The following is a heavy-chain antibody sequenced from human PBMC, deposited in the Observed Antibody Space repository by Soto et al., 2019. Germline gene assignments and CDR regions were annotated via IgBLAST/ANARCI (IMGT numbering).Heavy chain of an antibody. J-gene: IGHJ4*02. Sequence: GGSLKNSCKGSGYRFTNYWIGWVRQMPGKGLEWMGIIYPGDSDTRYSPSFQGQVTISADKSINTAYLQWSSLKASDSAMYYCARCPSIVRGTVSFDSWGQGTLVTVSS. CDR2: IYPGDSDT. D-gene: IGHD1-26*01. CDR3: ARCPSIVRGTVSFDS. CDR1: GYRFTNYW. V-gene: IGHV5-51*01.